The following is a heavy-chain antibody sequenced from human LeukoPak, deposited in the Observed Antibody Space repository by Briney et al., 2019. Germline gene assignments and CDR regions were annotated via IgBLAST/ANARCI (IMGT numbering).Heavy chain of an antibody. V-gene: IGHV5-51*01. CDR2: IYPGDADT. CDR1: GYSFTSYW. CDR3: ARQPTPYCSGGSCYSDYYFDY. Sequence: GESLKISCKGSGYSFTSYWIGWVRQMPGKGLGWMGIIYPGDADTGYSTSFQGQVTISADKAISTAYLQWSSLKASDTAMYYCARQPTPYCSGGSCYSDYYFDYWGQGTLVTVSS. J-gene: IGHJ4*02. D-gene: IGHD2-15*01.